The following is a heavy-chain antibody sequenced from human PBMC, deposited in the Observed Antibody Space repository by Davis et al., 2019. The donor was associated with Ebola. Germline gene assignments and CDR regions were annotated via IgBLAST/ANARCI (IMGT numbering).Heavy chain of an antibody. V-gene: IGHV4-4*02. D-gene: IGHD6-6*01. Sequence: MPSETLPLTCTVSGGSISSSNWWSWVRQPPGKGLEWIGEIYHSGSTNYNPSLKSRVTISVDKSKNQFSLKLSSVTAADTAVYYCARGGGIAARPRDYWGQGTLVTVSS. CDR2: IYHSGST. J-gene: IGHJ4*02. CDR3: ARGGGIAARPRDY. CDR1: GGSISSSNW.